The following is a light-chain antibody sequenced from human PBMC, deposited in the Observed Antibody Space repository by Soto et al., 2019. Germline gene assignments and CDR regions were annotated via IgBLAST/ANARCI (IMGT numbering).Light chain of an antibody. J-gene: IGKJ5*01. CDR3: QQRSNWIT. V-gene: IGKV3-11*01. CDR1: QSVSTW. Sequence: EIVLTQSPATLSLSPGDTATLTCRASQSVSTWLSWYRQKPGQAPRLLIYDASNRATGIPARFSGSGSGTDFTLTISSLEPEDFAVYYCQQRSNWITFGQGTRLEIE. CDR2: DAS.